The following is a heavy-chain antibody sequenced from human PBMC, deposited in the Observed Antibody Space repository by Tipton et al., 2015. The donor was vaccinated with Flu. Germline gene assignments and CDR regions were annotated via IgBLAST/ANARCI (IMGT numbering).Heavy chain of an antibody. D-gene: IGHD1/OR15-1a*01. CDR3: ARRTYDS. CDR2: INPNSGGT. CDR1: GYTFSDYY. V-gene: IGHV1-2*02. J-gene: IGHJ4*02. Sequence: QVQLVQSGAEVKKPGASLKVSCKASGYTFSDYYVHWVRQAPGQGLEWMGWINPNSGGTKYGKKFQGRVTMTGDTSITTVYMEMSRLTFDDTAVYYCARRTYDSWGQGTLVTVSS.